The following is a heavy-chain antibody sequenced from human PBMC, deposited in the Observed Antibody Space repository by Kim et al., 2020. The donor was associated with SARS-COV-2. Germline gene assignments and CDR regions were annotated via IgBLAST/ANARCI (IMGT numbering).Heavy chain of an antibody. J-gene: IGHJ6*02. V-gene: IGHV3-23*01. CDR3: AKWVSNNWVLRGGMDV. CDR1: GFTFSNYA. D-gene: IGHD1-1*01. Sequence: GGSLRLSCAASGFTFSNYAMNWVRQAPGKGLEWVSSIIPGGGETYYADAVKGRFTISRDNSKSTLYLQVNSLRAEDTAVYYCAKWVSNNWVLRGGMDVWGQGTTVTVSS. CDR2: IIPGGGET.